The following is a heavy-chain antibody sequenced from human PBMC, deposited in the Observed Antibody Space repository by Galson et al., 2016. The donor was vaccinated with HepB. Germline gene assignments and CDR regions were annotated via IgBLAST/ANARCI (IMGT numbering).Heavy chain of an antibody. CDR3: ARDAPYMIRGAVFRF. Sequence: SLRLSCAASGFTFSTYGMHWVRQAPGKGLEWVAVIWYDGSDKYYADSVEGRFTISRDNSKNTVFLQMNGLRVEDTAVYYCARDAPYMIRGAVFRFWGQGTLVSVSS. D-gene: IGHD3-16*01. CDR2: IWYDGSDK. J-gene: IGHJ1*01. CDR1: GFTFSTYG. V-gene: IGHV3-33*01.